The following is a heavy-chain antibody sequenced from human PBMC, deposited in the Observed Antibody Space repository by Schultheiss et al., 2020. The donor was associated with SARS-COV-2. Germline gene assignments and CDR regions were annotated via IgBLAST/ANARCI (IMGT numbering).Heavy chain of an antibody. Sequence: GESLKISCAASGFTFSSYAMHWVRQAPGKGLEWVAVISYDGSNKYYADSVKGRFTISRDNSKNTLYLQMNSLRAEDTAVYYCASLVGPGLRLGELSFGFDYWGQGTLVTVSS. J-gene: IGHJ4*02. V-gene: IGHV3-30*04. CDR3: ASLVGPGLRLGELSFGFDY. CDR2: ISYDGSNK. CDR1: GFTFSSYA. D-gene: IGHD3-16*02.